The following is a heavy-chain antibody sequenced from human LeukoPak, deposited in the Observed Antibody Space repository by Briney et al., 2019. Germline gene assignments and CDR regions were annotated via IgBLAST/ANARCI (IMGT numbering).Heavy chain of an antibody. V-gene: IGHV3-74*01. CDR2: IKADGSDT. CDR1: GFTFGNYW. D-gene: IGHD4-17*01. CDR3: ARVTVHWYFDL. Sequence: GGSLRLSCAASGFTFGNYWMHWVRQTPDKGLVWVSHIKADGSDTTYADAVKGRFSISRDNAKSTLFLQMNSLRAEDTAVYYCARVTVHWYFDLWGRGTLVTVSS. J-gene: IGHJ2*01.